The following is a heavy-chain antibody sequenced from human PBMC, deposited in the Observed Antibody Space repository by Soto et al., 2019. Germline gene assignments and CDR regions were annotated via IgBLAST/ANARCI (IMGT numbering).Heavy chain of an antibody. V-gene: IGHV3-49*03. J-gene: IGHJ3*02. CDR3: TSYTVLRFLEWHRTVGAFDI. CDR2: IRSKAYGGTT. D-gene: IGHD3-3*01. CDR1: GFTFGDYA. Sequence: PGGSLRLSCTASGFTFGDYAMSWFRQAPGKGLEWVGFIRSKAYGGTTEYAASVKGRFTISRDDSKSIAYLQMNSLKTEDTAVYYCTSYTVLRFLEWHRTVGAFDIWGQGTMVTVSS.